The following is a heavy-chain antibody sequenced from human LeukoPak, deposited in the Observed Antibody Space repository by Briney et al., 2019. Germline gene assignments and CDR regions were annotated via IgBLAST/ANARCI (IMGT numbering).Heavy chain of an antibody. V-gene: IGHV3-7*03. Sequence: GGSLRLSCAASRFTFSSYGMSWVRQAPGKGLEWVANINQDGSEKYYVDSVKGRFTISRDNAKNSLYLQMNSLRAEDTAVYYCARASWAATPFADYYGMDVWGQGTTVTVSS. CDR3: ARASWAATPFADYYGMDV. J-gene: IGHJ6*02. D-gene: IGHD2-15*01. CDR1: RFTFSSYG. CDR2: INQDGSEK.